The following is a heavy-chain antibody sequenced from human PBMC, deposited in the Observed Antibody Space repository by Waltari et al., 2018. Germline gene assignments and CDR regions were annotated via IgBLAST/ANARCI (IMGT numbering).Heavy chain of an antibody. CDR2: IIPIFGTA. D-gene: IGHD2-2*01. Sequence: QVQLVQSGAEVKKPGSSVKVSCKASGGTFSSYAISWVRQAPGPGLEWMGGIIPIFGTANYAQKFQGRVTITADESTSTAYMELSSLRSEDTAVYYCARGPDIVVVPAARTYYYGMDVWGQGTTVTVSS. V-gene: IGHV1-69*01. J-gene: IGHJ6*02. CDR3: ARGPDIVVVPAARTYYYGMDV. CDR1: GGTFSSYA.